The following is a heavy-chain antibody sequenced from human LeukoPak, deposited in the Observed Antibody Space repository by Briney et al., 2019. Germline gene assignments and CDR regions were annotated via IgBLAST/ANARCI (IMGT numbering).Heavy chain of an antibody. CDR2: INHSGST. V-gene: IGHV4-34*01. J-gene: IGHJ3*02. CDR1: GGSFSGYY. Sequence: NASETLSLTCAVYGGSFSGYYWSWIRQPPGKGLEWIGEINHSGSTNYNPSLKSRVTISVDTSKNQFSLKLSSVTAADTAVYYCARGPRGDFHDAFDIWGQGTMVTVSS. D-gene: IGHD2-21*02. CDR3: ARGPRGDFHDAFDI.